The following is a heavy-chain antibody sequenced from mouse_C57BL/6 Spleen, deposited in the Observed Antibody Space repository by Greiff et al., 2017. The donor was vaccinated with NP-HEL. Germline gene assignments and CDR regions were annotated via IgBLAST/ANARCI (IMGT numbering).Heavy chain of an antibody. V-gene: IGHV14-3*01. CDR1: GFNIKNTY. CDR3: ASRASSGSWFAY. Sequence: VHVKQSVAELVRPGASVKLSCTASGFNIKNTYMHWVKQRPEQGLEWIGRIDPANGNTKYAPKFQGKATITADTSSNTAYLQLSSLTSEDTAIYYCASRASSGSWFAYWGQGTLVTVSA. CDR2: IDPANGNT. J-gene: IGHJ3*01. D-gene: IGHD3-2*02.